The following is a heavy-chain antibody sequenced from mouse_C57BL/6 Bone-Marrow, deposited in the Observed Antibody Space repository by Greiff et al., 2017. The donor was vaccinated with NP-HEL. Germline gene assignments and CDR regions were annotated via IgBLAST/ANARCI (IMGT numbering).Heavy chain of an antibody. V-gene: IGHV1-72*01. Sequence: VKLQQPGAELVKPGASVKLSCKASGYTFTSYWMHWVKQRPGRGLEWIGRIDPNSGGTKYNEKFKSKATLTVDKPSSTAYMQLSSLTSEDSAVYYCARRRGAAQFAYWGQGTLVTVSA. CDR2: IDPNSGGT. CDR3: ARRRGAAQFAY. CDR1: GYTFTSYW. J-gene: IGHJ3*01. D-gene: IGHD3-2*02.